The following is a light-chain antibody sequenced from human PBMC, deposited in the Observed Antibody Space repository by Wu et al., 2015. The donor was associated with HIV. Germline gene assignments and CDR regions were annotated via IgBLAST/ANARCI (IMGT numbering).Light chain of an antibody. Sequence: EIVLTQSPATLSLSPGERATLSCRPSQRVSTFLAWYQQKPGQAPRLLIYAASTRATGVPARFSGSGSETDFTLTINNLEPEDFAVYYCQQRSNWPWTFGQGTKVEFK. CDR2: AAS. CDR1: QRVSTF. J-gene: IGKJ1*01. V-gene: IGKV3-11*01. CDR3: QQRSNWPWT.